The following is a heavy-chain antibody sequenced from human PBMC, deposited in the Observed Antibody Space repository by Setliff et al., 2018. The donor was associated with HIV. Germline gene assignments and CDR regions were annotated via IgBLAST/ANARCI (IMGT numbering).Heavy chain of an antibody. J-gene: IGHJ4*02. V-gene: IGHV4-38-2*01. CDR2: IYQSGTT. D-gene: IGHD2-15*01. CDR1: GFSISSGFF. CDR3: ARVDRCSGGSCYFIDY. Sequence: KASETLSLTCAVSGFSISSGFFWGWVRQPPGKGLEWIGSIYQSGTTYYNPALKSRVTISVDTSKNQFSLRLTSVTAADTAVYFCARVDRCSGGSCYFIDYWGQGTLVTVSS.